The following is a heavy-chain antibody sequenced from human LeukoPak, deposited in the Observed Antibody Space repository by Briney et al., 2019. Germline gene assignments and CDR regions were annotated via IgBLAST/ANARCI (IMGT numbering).Heavy chain of an antibody. V-gene: IGHV1-18*01. J-gene: IGHJ6*02. CDR3: AREPPYYYGSGSPIYGMDV. CDR2: ISAYNGNT. Sequence: ASVKVSCKASGYTFTSYGISWVRQAPGQGLDWMGWISAYNGNTNYAQKLQGRVTMTTDTSTSTAYMELRSLRSDDTAVYYCAREPPYYYGSGSPIYGMDVWGQGTTVTVSS. CDR1: GYTFTSYG. D-gene: IGHD3-10*01.